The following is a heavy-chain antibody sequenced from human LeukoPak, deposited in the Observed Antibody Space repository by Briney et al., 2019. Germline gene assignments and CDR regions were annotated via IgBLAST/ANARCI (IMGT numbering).Heavy chain of an antibody. Sequence: PSETLSLTCAVYGGSFSGYYWSWIRQPPGKGLEWIGEINHSGSTNYNPSLKSRVTISVDTSKNQFSLKLSSVTAADTAVYYCARSVVVAATTHYYYYYGMDVWGQGTTVTVSS. CDR3: ARSVVVAATTHYYYYYGMDV. J-gene: IGHJ6*02. V-gene: IGHV4-34*01. CDR2: INHSGST. D-gene: IGHD2-15*01. CDR1: GGSFSGYY.